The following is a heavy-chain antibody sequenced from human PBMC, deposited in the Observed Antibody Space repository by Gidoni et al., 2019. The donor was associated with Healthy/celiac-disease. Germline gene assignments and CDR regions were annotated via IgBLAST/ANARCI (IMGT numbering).Heavy chain of an antibody. D-gene: IGHD2-21*02. J-gene: IGHJ4*02. Sequence: QVQLQESGPGLVKPSETLSLTCTVSGGSISSCYWSWIRQPPGKGLEWIGYIYYSGSTNYNPSLKSRVTISVDTSKNQFSLKLSSVTAADTAVYYCARGGDCGGDCYHFDYWGQGTLVTVSS. V-gene: IGHV4-59*01. CDR2: IYYSGST. CDR1: GGSISSCY. CDR3: ARGGDCGGDCYHFDY.